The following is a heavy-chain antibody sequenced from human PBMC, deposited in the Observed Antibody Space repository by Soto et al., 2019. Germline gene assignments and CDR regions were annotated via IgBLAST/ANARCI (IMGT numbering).Heavy chain of an antibody. CDR3: AKSFRLGELSFSFFDY. Sequence: GGSLRLSCAASGFTFSSYGMHWVRQAPGKGLEWVAVISYDGSNKYYADSVKGRFTISRDNSKNTLYLQMNSLRAEDTAVYYCAKSFRLGELSFSFFDYWGQGTLVTVSS. CDR1: GFTFSSYG. J-gene: IGHJ4*02. D-gene: IGHD3-16*02. CDR2: ISYDGSNK. V-gene: IGHV3-30*18.